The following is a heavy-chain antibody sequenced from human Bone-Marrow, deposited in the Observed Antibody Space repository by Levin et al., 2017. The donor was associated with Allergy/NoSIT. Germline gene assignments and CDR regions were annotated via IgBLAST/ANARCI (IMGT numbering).Heavy chain of an antibody. D-gene: IGHD3-16*01. J-gene: IGHJ4*02. CDR2: ITGTSTTI. Sequence: PGGSLRLSCVVSGLSFNTYAMNWVRQAPGKGLQWISYITGTSTTIYYADSVKGRFTISRDNAKNSVYLQMDSLGDDDTAVYYCATVTRKYGIAFGDYWGQGALVIVSS. CDR1: GLSFNTYA. V-gene: IGHV3-48*02. CDR3: ATVTRKYGIAFGDY.